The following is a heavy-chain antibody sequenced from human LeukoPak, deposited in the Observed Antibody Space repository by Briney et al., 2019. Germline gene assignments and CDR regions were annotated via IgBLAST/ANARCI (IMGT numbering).Heavy chain of an antibody. CDR1: GFTFSSYT. CDR2: ISGSSVYI. V-gene: IGHV3-21*01. Sequence: GGSLRLSCAASGFTFSSYTMNWVRRAPGKGLEWVSCISGSSVYIYYADSLKGRFTISRDNAKNSLYLQMNGLRAEDTAVYYCARVSVAGAVIDAFDMWGQGTMVTVSS. CDR3: ARVSVAGAVIDAFDM. J-gene: IGHJ3*02. D-gene: IGHD6-19*01.